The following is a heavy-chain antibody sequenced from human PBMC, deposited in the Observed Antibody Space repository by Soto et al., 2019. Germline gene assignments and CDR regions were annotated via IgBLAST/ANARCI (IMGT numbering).Heavy chain of an antibody. V-gene: IGHV3-23*01. J-gene: IGHJ4*02. CDR3: STDILTCYNGPFGY. CDR1: GFTFSSYA. Sequence: SWGSLRLSCAASGFTFSSYAMSWVRQPRGKGLEWGSVISGSGGSTYYADSVKGRFTISRDNSKNTLYLQMNSLRADDTAVYYCSTDILTCYNGPFGYRGRRCLFAVSS. CDR2: ISGSGGST. D-gene: IGHD3-9*01.